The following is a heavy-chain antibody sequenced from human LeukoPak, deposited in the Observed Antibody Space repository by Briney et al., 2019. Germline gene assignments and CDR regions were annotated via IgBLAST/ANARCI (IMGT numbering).Heavy chain of an antibody. J-gene: IGHJ4*02. D-gene: IGHD5-18*01. V-gene: IGHV5-51*01. Sequence: KDGESLKISCQGSGYSFTTNWIGWVRQLPGKGLEWMGIIYPGDSETRYSPSFQGQVTISADKSNSTAYLQWSSLKTRDSAVYYCVRSRGYSYGYSYYFDYWGQGTLVTVSS. CDR1: GYSFTTNW. CDR3: VRSRGYSYGYSYYFDY. CDR2: IYPGDSET.